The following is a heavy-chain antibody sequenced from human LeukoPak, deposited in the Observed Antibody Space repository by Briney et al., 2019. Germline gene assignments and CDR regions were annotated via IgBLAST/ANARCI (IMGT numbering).Heavy chain of an antibody. D-gene: IGHD6-13*01. Sequence: PGGSLRLSCAASGFTFSSYAMHWVRQAPGKGLEWVAVISYDGSNKYYADSVKGRFTISRDNSKNTLYLQMNSLRAEDKAVYYCARDFGTAAGLDYWGQGTLVTVSS. CDR2: ISYDGSNK. CDR1: GFTFSSYA. J-gene: IGHJ4*02. CDR3: ARDFGTAAGLDY. V-gene: IGHV3-30*04.